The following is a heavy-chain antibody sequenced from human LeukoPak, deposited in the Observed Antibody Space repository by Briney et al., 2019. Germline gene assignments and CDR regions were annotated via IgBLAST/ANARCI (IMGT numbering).Heavy chain of an antibody. Sequence: PGGSLRLSCAASGFTFDDYAMHWVQHAPGKGLEWVSGISWNSGSIGYADSVKGRFTISRDNAKNSLYLQMNSLRAEDTALYYCAKVDSSLFTAFDIWGQGTMVTVSS. V-gene: IGHV3-9*01. D-gene: IGHD6-13*01. CDR3: AKVDSSLFTAFDI. CDR1: GFTFDDYA. CDR2: ISWNSGSI. J-gene: IGHJ3*02.